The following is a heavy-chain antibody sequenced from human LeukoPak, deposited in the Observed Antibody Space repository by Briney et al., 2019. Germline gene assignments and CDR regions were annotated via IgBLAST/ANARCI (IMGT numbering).Heavy chain of an antibody. V-gene: IGHV4-39*01. D-gene: IGHD3-22*01. J-gene: IGHJ4*02. Sequence: PSETLSLTCTVSGGSISSSSYYWGWIRQPPGKGLERIGSIYYSGSTYYNPSLKSRVTISVDTSKNQFSLKLSSVTAADTAVYYCARQTYIQRDSSGYGYYFDYWGQGTLVTVSS. CDR1: GGSISSSSYY. CDR2: IYYSGST. CDR3: ARQTYIQRDSSGYGYYFDY.